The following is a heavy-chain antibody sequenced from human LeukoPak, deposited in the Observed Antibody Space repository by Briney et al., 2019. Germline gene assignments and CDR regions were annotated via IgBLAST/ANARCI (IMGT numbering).Heavy chain of an antibody. CDR3: ARVVTYSSPLIARAYYYYYMDV. J-gene: IGHJ6*03. D-gene: IGHD6-13*01. V-gene: IGHV3-53*01. CDR2: IYSGGST. CDR1: GFTVSSNY. Sequence: GGSLRLSCAASGFTVSSNYMSWVRQAPGKGLEWVSVIYSGGSTYYADSVKGRFTISRDNSKNTLYLQMNSLRAEDTGVYYCARVVTYSSPLIARAYYYYYMDVWGKGTTVTVSS.